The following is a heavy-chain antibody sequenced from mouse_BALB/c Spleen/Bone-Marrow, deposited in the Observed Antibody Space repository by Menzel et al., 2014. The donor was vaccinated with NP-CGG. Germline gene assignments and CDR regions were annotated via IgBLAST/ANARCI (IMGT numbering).Heavy chain of an antibody. CDR2: ISSGGSYT. CDR1: GFTFSSYG. V-gene: IGHV5-6*02. J-gene: IGHJ4*01. Sequence: EVNVVESGGDLVKPGGSLKLSCVASGFTFSSYGMSWVRQTPDKRLEWVATISSGGSYTYYPDSVKGRFTISRDNANNTLYLQMSSLKSEDSAMYFCARRGTTVQYYYPMDYWGQGTSVTVSS. CDR3: ARRGTTVQYYYPMDY. D-gene: IGHD1-1*01.